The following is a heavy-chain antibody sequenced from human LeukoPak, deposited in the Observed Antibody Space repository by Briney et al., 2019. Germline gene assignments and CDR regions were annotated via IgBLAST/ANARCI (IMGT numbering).Heavy chain of an antibody. Sequence: GGSLRLSCAASGFTFSSYAMHWVRQAPGKGLEWVAVISYDGSNKYYADSVKGRFTISRDNSKNTLYLQMNSLRAEDTAVYYCAKVVNRRDGYKHVYYYYYYGMDVWGQGTTVTVSS. CDR1: GFTFSSYA. CDR2: ISYDGSNK. D-gene: IGHD5-24*01. J-gene: IGHJ6*02. V-gene: IGHV3-30*04. CDR3: AKVVNRRDGYKHVYYYYYYGMDV.